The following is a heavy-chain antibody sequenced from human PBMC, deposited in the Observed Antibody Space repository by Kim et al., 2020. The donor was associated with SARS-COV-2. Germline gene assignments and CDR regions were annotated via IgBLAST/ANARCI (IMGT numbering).Heavy chain of an antibody. V-gene: IGHV1-46*01. CDR2: INPSGGKT. CDR3: AKEVPTGSYPGL. Sequence: ASVKVSCKASGYSFTSYYIHWVRQAPGQGLEWMGRINPSGGKTTYRQKFQARITMTRDTSTTIVYLELSSLRSGDTAVYYCAKEVPTGSYPGLWGQGTLVTVSS. CDR1: GYSFTSYY. D-gene: IGHD1-26*01. J-gene: IGHJ4*02.